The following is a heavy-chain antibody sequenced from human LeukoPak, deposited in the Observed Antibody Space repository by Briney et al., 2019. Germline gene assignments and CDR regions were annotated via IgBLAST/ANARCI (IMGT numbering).Heavy chain of an antibody. D-gene: IGHD3-10*01. CDR3: ARDPGYYGSGSLLGANWFDP. CDR2: IYYGGST. V-gene: IGHV4-59*01. J-gene: IGHJ5*02. Sequence: AETLSLTCTVSGGSISSYYWSWIRQPPGKGLEWIGYIYYGGSTNYNPSLKSRVTISVDTSKNQFSLKLSSVTAADTAVYYCARDPGYYGSGSLLGANWFDPWGQGTLVTVSS. CDR1: GGSISSYY.